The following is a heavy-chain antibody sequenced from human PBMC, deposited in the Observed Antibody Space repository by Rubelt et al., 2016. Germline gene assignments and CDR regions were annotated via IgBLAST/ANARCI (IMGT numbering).Heavy chain of an antibody. Sequence: RSKAYGGTTEYAASVKGRFTISRDDSKSIAYLQMNSLKTEDTAVYYCTRVLAWGYYYSDAFDIWGQGTMVTVS. J-gene: IGHJ3*02. CDR3: TRVLAWGYYYSDAFDI. D-gene: IGHD3-22*01. V-gene: IGHV3-49*02. CDR2: RSKAYGGTT.